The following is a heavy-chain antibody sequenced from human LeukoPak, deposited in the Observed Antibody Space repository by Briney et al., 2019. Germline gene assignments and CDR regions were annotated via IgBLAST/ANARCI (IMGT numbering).Heavy chain of an antibody. Sequence: GESLKISCKGSGYSFTSYWIGWVRQIPGKGLEWMGNIYPGDSDTRYSPSFQGQVTISADKSISPAYLQWSSLKALDTAMYYCARGRRPSESSFDIWGQGTMVTVSS. CDR3: ARGRRPSESSFDI. CDR2: IYPGDSDT. CDR1: GYSFTSYW. J-gene: IGHJ3*02. V-gene: IGHV5-51*01.